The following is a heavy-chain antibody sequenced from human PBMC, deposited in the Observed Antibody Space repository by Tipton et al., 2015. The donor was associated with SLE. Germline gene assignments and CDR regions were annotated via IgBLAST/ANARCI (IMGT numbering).Heavy chain of an antibody. CDR1: GGSVSSYY. CDR2: ISYNGRT. V-gene: IGHV4-59*08. CDR3: ARFRDEYYYYAMDV. J-gene: IGHJ6*02. Sequence: GLVKPSETLSLICTVSGGSVSSYYWSWIRQPPGKGLEWIGYISYNGRTNDNPFLKSRVTLSLDTAKNQFSLRLSSVTAADTAVYYCARFRDEYYYYAMDVWGQGTTVTVSS.